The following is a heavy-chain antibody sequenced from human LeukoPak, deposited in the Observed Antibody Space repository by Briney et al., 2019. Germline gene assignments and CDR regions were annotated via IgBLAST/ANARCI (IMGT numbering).Heavy chain of an antibody. D-gene: IGHD2-2*01. J-gene: IGHJ5*02. CDR2: MNPYTGNT. V-gene: IGHV1-8*01. Sequence: ASVKVSCKASGYTFTNDDINWVRQAAGQGLEWMGWMNPYTGNTGYAQKFQGRVTMTRDTSIRTAYLELRGLTFDDSAVYYCARIPQRVPHNWFDPWGQGTLVTVSS. CDR3: ARIPQRVPHNWFDP. CDR1: GYTFTNDD.